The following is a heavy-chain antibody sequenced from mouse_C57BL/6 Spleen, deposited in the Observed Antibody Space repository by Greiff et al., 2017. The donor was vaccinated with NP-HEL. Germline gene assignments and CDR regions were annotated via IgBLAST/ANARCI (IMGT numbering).Heavy chain of an antibody. V-gene: IGHV14-2*01. CDR2: IDPEDGET. CDR3: ARSGDGYYLFAY. J-gene: IGHJ3*01. Sequence: EVKLVESGAELVKPGASVKLSCTASGFNIKDYYMHWVKQRTEQGLEWIGRIDPEDGETKYVPKFQGKATITADTSSNTAYLQLSSLTSEDTAVYYWARSGDGYYLFAYWGQGTLVTVSA. CDR1: GFNIKDYY. D-gene: IGHD2-3*01.